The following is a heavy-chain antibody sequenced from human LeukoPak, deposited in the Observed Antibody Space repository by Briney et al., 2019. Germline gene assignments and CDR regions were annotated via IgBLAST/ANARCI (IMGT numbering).Heavy chain of an antibody. Sequence: ASVKVSCKASGGTFSSYAISWVRQAPGQGLEWMGGIIPIFGTANYAQKFQGRVTITTDESTSTAYMELSSLRSEDTAVYYCARHLHTMVRGARDHIRAYYFDYWGQGTLVTVSS. V-gene: IGHV1-69*05. CDR3: ARHLHTMVRGARDHIRAYYFDY. J-gene: IGHJ4*02. CDR2: IIPIFGTA. D-gene: IGHD3-10*01. CDR1: GGTFSSYA.